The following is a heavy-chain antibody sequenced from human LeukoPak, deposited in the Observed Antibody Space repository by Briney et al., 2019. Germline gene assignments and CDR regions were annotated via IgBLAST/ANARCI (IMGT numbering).Heavy chain of an antibody. J-gene: IGHJ3*02. V-gene: IGHV3-23*01. CDR2: ISGSGGTT. CDR3: AKAPPPYCSGGSCFDAFDI. D-gene: IGHD2-15*01. CDR1: RFTFSNYA. Sequence: GGSLRLSCAASRFTFSNYAMSWVRQPPGKGLEWVSAISGSGGTTYYADSMRGRFTISRDNSRTTLYLQMNSLRAEDTAIYYCAKAPPPYCSGGSCFDAFDIWGQGTMVTVSS.